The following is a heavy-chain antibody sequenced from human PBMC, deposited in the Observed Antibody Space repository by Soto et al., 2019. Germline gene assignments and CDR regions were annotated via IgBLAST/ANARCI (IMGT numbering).Heavy chain of an antibody. D-gene: IGHD3-16*01. CDR1: GGSLTSYP. J-gene: IGHJ4*02. CDR2: IIPIHGTT. V-gene: IGHV1-69*01. CDR3: ARGWGLVS. Sequence: QMEQSGAEVMKPGSSVKVSCKPSGGSLTSYPMAWVRQAPGQGFEWMGGIIPIHGTTEYAQKFQGRVTITADESTNSATLELTGLTSEDTAVYYCARGWGLVSWGQGTLVTVSS.